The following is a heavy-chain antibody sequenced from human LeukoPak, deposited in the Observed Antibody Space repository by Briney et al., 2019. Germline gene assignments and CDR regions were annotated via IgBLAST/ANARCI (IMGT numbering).Heavy chain of an antibody. CDR1: GFTFSSYE. CDR3: ARPNDPYYYDSSGYCYV. Sequence: GGSLRLSCAASGFTFSSYEMKWVRQAPGKGLEWVSYISSSGSTVYYADSVKGRFTISRDNAKNSLYLQMSSLRAEHTAVYFCARPNDPYYYDSSGYCYVWGQGTLVTVSS. CDR2: ISSSGSTV. D-gene: IGHD3-22*01. J-gene: IGHJ4*02. V-gene: IGHV3-48*03.